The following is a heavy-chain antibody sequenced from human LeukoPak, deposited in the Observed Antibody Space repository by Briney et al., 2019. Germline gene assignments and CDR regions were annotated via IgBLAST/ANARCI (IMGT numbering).Heavy chain of an antibody. CDR2: ISSSSNYI. Sequence: GGSLRLSCAASGFTFSSYSINWVRQAPGKGLEWVSSISSSSNYIYYADSVKGRFTISRDNSKNTLYLQMNSLRAEDTAVYYCAGDIVVVPAAIPYYYYGMDVWGQGTTVTVSS. V-gene: IGHV3-21*04. CDR1: GFTFSSYS. CDR3: AGDIVVVPAAIPYYYYGMDV. D-gene: IGHD2-2*02. J-gene: IGHJ6*02.